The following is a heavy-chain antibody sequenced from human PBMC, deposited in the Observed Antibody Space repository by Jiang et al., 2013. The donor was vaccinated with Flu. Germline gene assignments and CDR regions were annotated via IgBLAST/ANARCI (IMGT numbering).Heavy chain of an antibody. CDR1: DVSISSYY. J-gene: IGHJ6*03. Sequence: LLKPSETLSLSCSVSDVSISSYYWTWIRQSAGKGLEWVGRIHTRGSTKYNPSLESRLSLSVDTSKNQFSLRLSSVTAADTAVYYCARTSYYYDSSDYYPYYNYYMDVWGRGTAVTVSS. D-gene: IGHD3-22*01. V-gene: IGHV4-4*07. CDR3: ARTSYYYDSSDYYPYYNYYMDV. CDR2: IHTRGST.